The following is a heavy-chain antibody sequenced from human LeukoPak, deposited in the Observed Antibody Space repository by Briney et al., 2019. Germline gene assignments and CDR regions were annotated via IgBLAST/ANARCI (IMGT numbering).Heavy chain of an antibody. Sequence: GGSLRLSCAASGFTFSSYSMNWVRQAPGKGLEWVSSISSSSSYIYYADSVKGRFTISRDNAKNSLYLQMNSLRSDDTAFYYCARDPSNTSGWKTWFDTWGQGTLVTVSS. V-gene: IGHV3-21*04. D-gene: IGHD6-19*01. CDR1: GFTFSSYS. CDR2: ISSSSSYI. CDR3: ARDPSNTSGWKTWFDT. J-gene: IGHJ5*02.